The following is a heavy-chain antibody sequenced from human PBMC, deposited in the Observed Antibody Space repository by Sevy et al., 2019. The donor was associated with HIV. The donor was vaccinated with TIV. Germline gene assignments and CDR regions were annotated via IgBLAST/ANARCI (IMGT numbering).Heavy chain of an antibody. CDR2: INPNSGDT. CDR3: ARDPVAPNPAGMDV. D-gene: IGHD5-12*01. Sequence: ASVKVSCKASGYTFTDYYMHWVRQAPGQGLEWMGRINPNSGDTNFVQKFHGRVTMTRDTSISTAYMELSRLTSDDTAVYYCARDPVAPNPAGMDVWGQGTTVTVSS. CDR1: GYTFTDYY. J-gene: IGHJ6*02. V-gene: IGHV1-2*06.